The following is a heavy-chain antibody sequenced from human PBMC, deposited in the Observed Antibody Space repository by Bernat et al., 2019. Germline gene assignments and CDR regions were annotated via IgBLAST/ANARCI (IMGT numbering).Heavy chain of an antibody. CDR3: AKDTGSSTSSLSYMDV. V-gene: IGHV3-9*01. CDR1: GFTFDDYA. Sequence: EVQLVESGGGLVQPGRSLRLSCAASGFTFDDYAMHLVRQAPGKGLEWVSGISWDSGSIGYADSVKGRFTISRDNAKNSLYLQMNSLRAEDTALYYCAKDTGSSTSSLSYMDVWGKGTTVTVSS. J-gene: IGHJ6*03. D-gene: IGHD2-2*01. CDR2: ISWDSGSI.